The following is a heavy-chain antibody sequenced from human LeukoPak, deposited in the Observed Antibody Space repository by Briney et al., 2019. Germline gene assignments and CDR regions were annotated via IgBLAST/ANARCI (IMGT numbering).Heavy chain of an antibody. CDR3: AKDIRGYGDYVLDY. D-gene: IGHD4-17*01. Sequence: GRSLRLSCAASGFTFDDYAMHWVRQAPGKGLEWVSGISWSSGSIGYADSVKGRFTISRDNAKNSLYLQMNSLRAEDTALYYCAKDIRGYGDYVLDYWGQGTLVTVSS. V-gene: IGHV3-9*01. CDR1: GFTFDDYA. CDR2: ISWSSGSI. J-gene: IGHJ4*02.